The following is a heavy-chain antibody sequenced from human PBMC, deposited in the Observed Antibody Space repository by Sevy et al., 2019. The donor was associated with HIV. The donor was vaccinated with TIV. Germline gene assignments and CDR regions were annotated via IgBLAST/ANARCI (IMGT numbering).Heavy chain of an antibody. CDR3: ARGGWLRLRGNWFDP. J-gene: IGHJ5*02. V-gene: IGHV3-30-3*01. D-gene: IGHD5-12*01. CDR1: GFTFSSYA. CDR2: ISYDRSNK. Sequence: GGSLRLSCAASGFTFSSYAMHRVRQAPRKGLEWVAVISYDRSNKYYADSVKGRFTISRDNSKNTLYLQMNSLRAEDTAVYYCARGGWLRLRGNWFDPWGQGTLVTVSS.